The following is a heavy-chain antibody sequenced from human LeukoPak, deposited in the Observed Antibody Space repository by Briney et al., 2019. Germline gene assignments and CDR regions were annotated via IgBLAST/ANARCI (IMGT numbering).Heavy chain of an antibody. CDR3: ARDLYSSSWYGALDI. CDR1: GFTFSSYG. CDR2: IWYDGSNK. V-gene: IGHV3-33*01. J-gene: IGHJ3*02. D-gene: IGHD6-13*01. Sequence: GGSLRLSCAASGFTFSSYGMHWVRQAPGKGRGWVAVIWYDGSNKYYEDSVKGRFTISRENSKTTLYLQMNSLRAEDTAVYYCARDLYSSSWYGALDIWGQGTMVTVSS.